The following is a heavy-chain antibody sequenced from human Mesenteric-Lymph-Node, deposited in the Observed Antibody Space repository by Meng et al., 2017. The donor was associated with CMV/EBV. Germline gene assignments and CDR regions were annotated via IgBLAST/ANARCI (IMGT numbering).Heavy chain of an antibody. V-gene: IGHV7-4-1*02. CDR2: INTNTGNP. CDR3: ARGGYYGSGSYIDY. Sequence: SGYTFNSYAMNWVRQAPGQGLEWMGWINTNTGNPTYAQGFTGRFVFSLDTSVSTAYLQISSLKAEDTAVYYCARGGYYGSGSYIDYWGQGTLVTVSS. CDR1: GYTFNSYA. D-gene: IGHD3-10*01. J-gene: IGHJ4*02.